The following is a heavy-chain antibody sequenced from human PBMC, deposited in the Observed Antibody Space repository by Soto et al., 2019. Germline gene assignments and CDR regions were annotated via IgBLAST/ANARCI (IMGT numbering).Heavy chain of an antibody. D-gene: IGHD6-19*01. V-gene: IGHV1-18*01. CDR3: ARDLIAVALTDLFDY. Sequence: ASVKVSCKASGYTFTSYGISWVRQAPGQGLEWMGWISAYNGNTNYAQKLQGRATMTTDTSTSTAYMELRSLRSDDTAVYYCARDLIAVALTDLFDYWGQGTLVTVSS. CDR2: ISAYNGNT. J-gene: IGHJ4*02. CDR1: GYTFTSYG.